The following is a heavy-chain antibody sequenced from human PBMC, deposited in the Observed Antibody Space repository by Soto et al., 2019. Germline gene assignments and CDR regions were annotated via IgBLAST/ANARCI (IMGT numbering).Heavy chain of an antibody. CDR2: ISYDGSNK. CDR3: ARKRSHSSSPYFDY. V-gene: IGHV3-30-3*01. J-gene: IGHJ4*02. Sequence: QVLLVESGGGVVQPGRSLRLSCAASGFTFSNYAMHWVRQAPGKGLEWVAVISYDGSNKYYADSVKGRFTISRDNSKNTVYLQMNSLRAEDTAVYYCARKRSHSSSPYFDYWGQGTLVTVSS. CDR1: GFTFSNYA. D-gene: IGHD6-6*01.